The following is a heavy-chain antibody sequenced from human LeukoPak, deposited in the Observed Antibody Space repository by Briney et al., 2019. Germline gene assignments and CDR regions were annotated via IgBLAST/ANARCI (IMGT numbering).Heavy chain of an antibody. Sequence: GRSLRLSCAASGFTFSRYPMHWVRQAPGKGLEWVAVISYDESSKYYPDSVKGRFTISRDNSKNTLYLQMNSLRGEDTAVYYCARSYSSGWWATDYWGQGTLVTVSS. D-gene: IGHD6-19*01. CDR2: ISYDESSK. CDR3: ARSYSSGWWATDY. J-gene: IGHJ4*02. CDR1: GFTFSRYP. V-gene: IGHV3-30-3*01.